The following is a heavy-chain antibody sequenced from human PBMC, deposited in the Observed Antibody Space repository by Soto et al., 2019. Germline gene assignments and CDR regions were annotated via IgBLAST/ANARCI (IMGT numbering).Heavy chain of an antibody. V-gene: IGHV6-1*01. CDR3: ARDLWGIRGSYSGDFDC. CDR1: GDSVSSNSAA. CDR2: TYYRSKWYN. D-gene: IGHD1-26*01. J-gene: IGHJ4*02. Sequence: SQTLSLTCAISGDSVSSNSAAWNWIRQSPSRGLEWLGRTYYRSKWYNDYAVSVKSRITINPDTSKNQFSLQLNSVTPEDTAVYYCARDLWGIRGSYSGDFDCSGQGTLVTVYS.